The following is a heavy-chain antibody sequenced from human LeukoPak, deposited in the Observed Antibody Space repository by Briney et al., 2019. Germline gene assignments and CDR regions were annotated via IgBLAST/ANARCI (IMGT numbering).Heavy chain of an antibody. CDR2: IYYSGST. Sequence: PSETLSLTCTVSGGSISSSSYYWGWIRQPPGKGLEWIGSIYYSGSTYYNPSLKSRVTISVDTSKNQFSLKLSSVTAADTAVYYCARDPLLLWGQGTLVTVSS. D-gene: IGHD3-22*01. CDR3: ARDPLLL. J-gene: IGHJ4*02. CDR1: GGSISSSSYY. V-gene: IGHV4-39*07.